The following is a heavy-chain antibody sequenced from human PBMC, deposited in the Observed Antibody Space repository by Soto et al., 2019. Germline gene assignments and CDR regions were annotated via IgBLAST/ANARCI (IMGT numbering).Heavy chain of an antibody. Sequence: TSETLSLTCAVYGGSFSGYYWSWIRQPPGKGLEWIGEINHSGSTNYNPSLKSRVTISVDTSKNQFSLKLSSVTAADTAVYYCAGDVIVVVPAAIVGARTNWFDPWGQGTLVTVSS. CDR2: INHSGST. CDR1: GGSFSGYY. D-gene: IGHD2-2*02. J-gene: IGHJ5*02. V-gene: IGHV4-34*01. CDR3: AGDVIVVVPAAIVGARTNWFDP.